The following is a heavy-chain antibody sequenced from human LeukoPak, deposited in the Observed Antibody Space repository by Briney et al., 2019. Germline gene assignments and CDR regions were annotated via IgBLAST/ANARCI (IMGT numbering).Heavy chain of an antibody. J-gene: IGHJ5*02. D-gene: IGHD3/OR15-3a*01. CDR1: GGSISSGGYY. V-gene: IGHV4-31*03. CDR2: IYYSGST. CDR3: ARHWTAAPSVEPNWFDP. Sequence: PSQTLSLTCTVSGGSISSGGYYWSWIRQHPGKGLEWIGYIYYSGSTNYNPSLKSRVTISVDTSKNQFSLKLSSVTAADTAVYYCARHWTAAPSVEPNWFDPWGQGTLVTVSS.